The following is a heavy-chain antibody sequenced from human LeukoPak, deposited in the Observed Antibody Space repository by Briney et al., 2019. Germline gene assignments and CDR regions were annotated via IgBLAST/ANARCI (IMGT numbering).Heavy chain of an antibody. D-gene: IGHD3-10*01. J-gene: IGHJ5*02. CDR1: GGSISSGSYY. CDR2: IYNSGST. V-gene: IGHV4-61*02. Sequence: PSETLSLTCTVSGGSISSGSYYWSWIRQPAGKGLEWIGRIYNSGSTNYNPSLKSRVTITEYTSKDQFSLKLRSVAAADSALYYCARATVLLWFGTRVRPNWFDPWGQGTLVTVSS. CDR3: ARATVLLWFGTRVRPNWFDP.